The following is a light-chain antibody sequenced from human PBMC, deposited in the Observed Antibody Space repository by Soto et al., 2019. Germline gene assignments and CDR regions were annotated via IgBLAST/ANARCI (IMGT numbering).Light chain of an antibody. Sequence: QSVLTQPPSASATPGQRVTISCSVSTSNNGITSVYWYQQLPGTAPKLLIYTNNQRPSGVPHRFSASKSGTSASLAISGHRSEDEAYYYGATRDGRQVFGAGTKLTVL. V-gene: IGLV1-47*02. CDR1: TSNNGITS. CDR3: ATRDGRQV. J-gene: IGLJ2*01. CDR2: TNN.